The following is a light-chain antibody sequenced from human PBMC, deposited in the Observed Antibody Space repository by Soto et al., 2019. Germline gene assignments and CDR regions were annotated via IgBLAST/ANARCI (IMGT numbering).Light chain of an antibody. Sequence: QSALTQPASVSGSPGQSITISCTGTSSDVGGYNYVSWYQQHPGKAPKLMIYEVSNRPSGVSNRFSGSKSGNTASLTISGLKAEYEADYYCSSYTSSSTRVFGGGTQLTVL. J-gene: IGLJ3*02. CDR3: SSYTSSSTRV. CDR1: SSDVGGYNY. CDR2: EVS. V-gene: IGLV2-14*01.